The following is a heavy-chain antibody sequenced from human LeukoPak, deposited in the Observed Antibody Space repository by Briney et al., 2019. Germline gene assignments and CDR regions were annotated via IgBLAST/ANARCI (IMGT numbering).Heavy chain of an antibody. D-gene: IGHD3-16*01. Sequence: GGSLRLSCAASGFTFSEYYMSWIRQAPGKGLEWISYISASGSSIQYADSVKGRFTISRDNAKNSLFLQMNSLRAEDTAVYCCARTSSALLDYWGQGALVTVSS. CDR2: ISASGSSI. CDR1: GFTFSEYY. CDR3: ARTSSALLDY. J-gene: IGHJ4*02. V-gene: IGHV3-11*04.